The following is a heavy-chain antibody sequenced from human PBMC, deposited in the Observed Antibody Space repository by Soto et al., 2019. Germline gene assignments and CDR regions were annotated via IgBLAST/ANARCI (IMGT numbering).Heavy chain of an antibody. CDR3: ARVRTGYSDY. J-gene: IGHJ4*02. V-gene: IGHV4-59*11. D-gene: IGHD3-9*01. CDR2: IYYNGNT. CDR1: GGAINDHY. Sequence: SETLSLTCTLSGGAINDHYWSFIRQPPGKGLEWIGYIYYNGNTNYNPSLESRVTISVDRSRNQFSLRLTSLTAADTAVYYCARVRTGYSDYRGRGALVTVSS.